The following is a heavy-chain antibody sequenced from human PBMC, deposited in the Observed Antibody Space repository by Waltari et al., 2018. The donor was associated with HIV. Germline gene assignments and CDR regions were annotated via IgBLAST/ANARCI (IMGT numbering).Heavy chain of an antibody. D-gene: IGHD3-3*01. V-gene: IGHV3-48*02. CDR2: IDTSSSSI. CDR1: GFTFSSYR. CDR3: ARDLRAGIFGVITSLGGYHYYHAMDV. J-gene: IGHJ6*02. Sequence: EAQLVESGGGLVQPGGSLRLSCVGSGFTFSSYRMNWVRQAPGKGVEGGSVIDTSSSSISYSASLQGRFTISRDNSKNSLYLQMNGLRDEDSAVYYCARDLRAGIFGVITSLGGYHYYHAMDVWGQGTPVTVSS.